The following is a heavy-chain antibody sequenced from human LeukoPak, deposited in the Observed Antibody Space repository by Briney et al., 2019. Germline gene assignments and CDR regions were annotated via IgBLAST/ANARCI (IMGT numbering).Heavy chain of an antibody. J-gene: IGHJ5*02. CDR3: ARDFLRYFDWLPRKHYWFDP. Sequence: ASVKVSCKASGYTFTSYDINWVRQATGQGLEWMGWMNPNSGNTGYAQKFQGRVTMTRNTSISTAYMELSSLGSEDTAVYYCARDFLRYFDWLPRKHYWFDPWGQGTLVTVSS. CDR1: GYTFTSYD. D-gene: IGHD3-9*01. CDR2: MNPNSGNT. V-gene: IGHV1-8*01.